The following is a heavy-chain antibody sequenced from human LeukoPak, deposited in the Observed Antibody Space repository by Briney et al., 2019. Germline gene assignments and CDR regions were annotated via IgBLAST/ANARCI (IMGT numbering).Heavy chain of an antibody. Sequence: SGGSLRLSCAASGFTFSSYSMNWVRQAPGKGLEWVSYISSRSSTIYYADSVKGRFTISRDNAKNSLYLQMNSLRAEDTAVYYCASEGICSSTSCYQSHYYYYMDVWGKGTTVTVSS. V-gene: IGHV3-48*01. CDR3: ASEGICSSTSCYQSHYYYYMDV. CDR1: GFTFSSYS. D-gene: IGHD2-2*01. CDR2: ISSRSSTI. J-gene: IGHJ6*03.